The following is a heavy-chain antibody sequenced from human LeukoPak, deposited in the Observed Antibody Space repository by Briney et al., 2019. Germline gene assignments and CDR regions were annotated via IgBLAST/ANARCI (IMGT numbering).Heavy chain of an antibody. J-gene: IGHJ4*02. D-gene: IGHD2-15*01. CDR3: GKTTVGYSSGRYPGWPVDY. V-gene: IGHV3-23*01. CDR1: GFSFNNYA. CDR2: IFGSGGSA. Sequence: GGSLRLSCAASGFSFNNYAMYWVRQAPGKGLEWVSGIFGSGGSAHYADSVKGRFTISRDNSKNTVYLQLDSLRVEDTAVYYCGKTTVGYSSGRYPGWPVDYWGQGTLVTVSS.